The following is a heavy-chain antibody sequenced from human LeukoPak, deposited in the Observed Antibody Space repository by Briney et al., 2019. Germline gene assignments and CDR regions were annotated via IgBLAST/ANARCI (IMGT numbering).Heavy chain of an antibody. J-gene: IGHJ4*02. V-gene: IGHV3-33*01. CDR1: GFTFSSYG. Sequence: GGSLRLSCAASGFTFSSYGMHWVRQAPGKGLEWVAVIWYDGSNKYYADSVKGRFTISRDNSKNTLYLQMNSLRAEDTAVYYCARESGYSSRYDYWGQGTLVTVSS. D-gene: IGHD5-18*01. CDR3: ARESGYSSRYDY. CDR2: IWYDGSNK.